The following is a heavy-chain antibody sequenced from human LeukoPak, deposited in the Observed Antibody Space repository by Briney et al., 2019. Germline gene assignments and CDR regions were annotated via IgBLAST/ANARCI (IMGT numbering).Heavy chain of an antibody. D-gene: IGHD3-3*01. V-gene: IGHV1-18*01. J-gene: IGHJ4*02. CDR1: GYTFTSYG. Sequence: ASVKVSCKASGYTFTSYGISWVRQAPGQGLEWMGWISAYNGNTNYAQKLQGRVTTTTDTSTSTAYMELRSLRSDDTAVYYCARVYYYDFWSGYFNAPDFDYWGQGTLVTVSS. CDR2: ISAYNGNT. CDR3: ARVYYYDFWSGYFNAPDFDY.